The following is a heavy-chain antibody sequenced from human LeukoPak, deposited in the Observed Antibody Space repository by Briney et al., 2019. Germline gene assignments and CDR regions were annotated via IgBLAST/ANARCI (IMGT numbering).Heavy chain of an antibody. J-gene: IGHJ4*02. CDR1: GYTFTSYD. CDR3: ASGRTGTTRGSQDYFDY. D-gene: IGHD1-1*01. Sequence: GASVKVSCKASGYTFTSYDINWVRQATGQGLEWMGWMNPNSGNTGYAQKFQGRVNMTRNTSISTAYMELSSLRSEDTAVSYCASGRTGTTRGSQDYFDYWGQGTLVTVSS. V-gene: IGHV1-8*01. CDR2: MNPNSGNT.